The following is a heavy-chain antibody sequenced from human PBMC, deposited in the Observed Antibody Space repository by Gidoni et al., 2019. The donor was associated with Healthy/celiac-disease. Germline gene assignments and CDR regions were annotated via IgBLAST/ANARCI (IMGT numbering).Heavy chain of an antibody. CDR1: GLTSSCYA. D-gene: IGHD4-4*01. CDR3: AKDDYSNYGIYYFDY. Sequence: EVQLLECGGGSVQPGGYLRLSCAASGLTSSCYAMNWVRQATGKGLEWVSAISGSCSSTYYADSVKCLFTISRDNSKNTLYLQMNSVGAEDTAVYYCAKDDYSNYGIYYFDYWGQGTLVTVSS. J-gene: IGHJ4*02. V-gene: IGHV3-23*01. CDR2: ISGSCSST.